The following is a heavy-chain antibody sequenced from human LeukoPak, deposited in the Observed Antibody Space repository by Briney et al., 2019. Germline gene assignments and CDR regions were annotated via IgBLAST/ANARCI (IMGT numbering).Heavy chain of an antibody. CDR1: GASVSSASY. V-gene: IGHV4-61*01. D-gene: IGHD1-26*01. J-gene: IGHJ5*02. Sequence: PSETLSLTCTVSGASVSSASYWSWIRQPPGKGVEWIAHIYNGVNTNYNPSLKSRVTISVDTSKNQFSLRLNSVTAADTAVYYCARSRAFNSGAFDPWGQGSLVTVSS. CDR2: IYNGVNT. CDR3: ARSRAFNSGAFDP.